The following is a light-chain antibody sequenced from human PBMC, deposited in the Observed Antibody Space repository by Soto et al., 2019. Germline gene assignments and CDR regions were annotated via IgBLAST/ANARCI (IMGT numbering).Light chain of an antibody. CDR3: QQVKSYPRT. J-gene: IGKJ4*01. CDR2: AAS. V-gene: IGKV1-39*01. CDR1: QSISSY. Sequence: DIQMTQSPSSLSASVGDRVTITCRASQSISSYLNWYQQKPGKAPKLLIYAASSLQSGVPSRFSGSGSGTRGTLTISSLQPEDFATYYCQQVKSYPRTFGGGTKVDIK.